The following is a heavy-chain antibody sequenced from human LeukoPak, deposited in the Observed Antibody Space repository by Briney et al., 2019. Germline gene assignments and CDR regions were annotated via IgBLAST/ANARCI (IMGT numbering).Heavy chain of an antibody. Sequence: GGSLRLSCAASGFTFSRYAMHWVRQAPGKGLEWVAVVASDGNDKHHADSVKGRFTISRDNAKNTVYLQINSLRDEDTAVYYCARICSSTDCLIPDWGQGTLVTVSS. CDR3: ARICSSTDCLIPD. CDR1: GFTFSRYA. J-gene: IGHJ4*02. D-gene: IGHD2-2*01. CDR2: VASDGNDK. V-gene: IGHV3-30*04.